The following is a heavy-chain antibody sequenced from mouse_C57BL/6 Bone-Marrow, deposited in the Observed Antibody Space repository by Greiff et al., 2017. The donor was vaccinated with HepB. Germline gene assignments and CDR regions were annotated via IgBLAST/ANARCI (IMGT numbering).Heavy chain of an antibody. V-gene: IGHV1-15*01. D-gene: IGHD1-1*01. J-gene: IGHJ2*01. CDR1: GYTFTDYE. CDR3: TRGVYYYGSRDD. CDR2: IDPETGGT. Sequence: QVQLKESGAELVRPGASVTLSCKASGYTFTDYEMHWVKQTPVHGLEWIGAIDPETGGTAYNQKFKGKAILTADKSSSTAYMELRSLTSEDSAVYYCTRGVYYYGSRDDWGQGTTLTVSS.